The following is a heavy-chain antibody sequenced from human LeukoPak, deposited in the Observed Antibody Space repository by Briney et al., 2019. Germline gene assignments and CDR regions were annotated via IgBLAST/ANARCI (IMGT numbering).Heavy chain of an antibody. CDR1: GYTFTSNY. J-gene: IGHJ3*02. D-gene: IGHD3-22*01. CDR2: IYPRDGST. CDR3: ARVTPPHYYDSSGGAFDI. Sequence: GASVKVSCKASGYTFTSNYIHWVRQAPGQGLEWMGMIYPRDGSTSYAQKFQGRVTVTRDTSTSTVHMELSSLRSEDTAVYYCARVTPPHYYDSSGGAFDIWGQGTMVTVSS. V-gene: IGHV1-46*01.